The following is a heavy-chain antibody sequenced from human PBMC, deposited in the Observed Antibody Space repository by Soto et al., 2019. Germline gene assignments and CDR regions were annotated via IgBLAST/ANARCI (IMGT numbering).Heavy chain of an antibody. V-gene: IGHV1-18*01. Sequence: QVQLVQSGAEVKKPGASVKVSCKASVYTFTSYGISWVRQAPGQGLEWMGWISAYNGNTNYAQKLQGRVTMTTDTSTSTAYMELRSLRSDDTAVYYCARIRLMVYGRTTGWFDPWGQGTLVTVSS. CDR1: VYTFTSYG. J-gene: IGHJ5*02. CDR3: ARIRLMVYGRTTGWFDP. D-gene: IGHD2-8*01. CDR2: ISAYNGNT.